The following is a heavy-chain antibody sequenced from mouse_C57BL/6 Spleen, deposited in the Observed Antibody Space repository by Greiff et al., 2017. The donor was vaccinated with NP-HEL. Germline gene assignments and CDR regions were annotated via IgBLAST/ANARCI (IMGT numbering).Heavy chain of an antibody. CDR3: ARSPSGSSYVDGYFDV. CDR1: GFNIKNTY. J-gene: IGHJ1*03. CDR2: IDPANGNT. D-gene: IGHD1-1*01. Sequence: EVQLQESVAELVRPGASVKLSCTASGFNIKNTYMHWVKQRPEQGLEWIGRIDPANGNTKYAPKFQGKATITADTSSNTAYLQLSSLTSEDTAIYYCARSPSGSSYVDGYFDVWGTGTTVTVSS. V-gene: IGHV14-3*01.